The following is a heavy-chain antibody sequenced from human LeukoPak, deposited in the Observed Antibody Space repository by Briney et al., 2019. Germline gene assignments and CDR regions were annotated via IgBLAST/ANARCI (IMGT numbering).Heavy chain of an antibody. CDR1: GFTFSSYG. Sequence: PGGSLRLSCAASGFTFSSYGMHWVRQAPGKGLEWVAVISYDGSNKYYADSVKGRFTISRDNSKNTLYLQMNSLRAEDTAVYYCAKAGDILTGYYLDYWGQGTLVTVSS. CDR3: AKAGDILTGYYLDY. V-gene: IGHV3-30*18. J-gene: IGHJ4*02. CDR2: ISYDGSNK. D-gene: IGHD3-9*01.